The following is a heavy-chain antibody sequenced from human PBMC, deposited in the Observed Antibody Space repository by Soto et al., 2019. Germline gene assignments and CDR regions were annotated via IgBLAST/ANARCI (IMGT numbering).Heavy chain of an antibody. CDR1: GGTFSSYA. D-gene: IGHD3-3*01. J-gene: IGHJ4*02. CDR2: IIPIFGTA. Sequence: GASVKVSCKASGGTFSSYAISWVRQAPGQGLEWIGGIIPIFGTANYAQKFQGRVTITADKSTSTAYMELSSLRSEDTAVYYCARVARYYDFWSGYYPLGYWGQGTLVTVSS. CDR3: ARVARYYDFWSGYYPLGY. V-gene: IGHV1-69*06.